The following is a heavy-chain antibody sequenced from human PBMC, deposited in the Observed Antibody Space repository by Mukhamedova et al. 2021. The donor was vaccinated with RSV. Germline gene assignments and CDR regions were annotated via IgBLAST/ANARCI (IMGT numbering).Heavy chain of an antibody. D-gene: IGHD2-15*01. Sequence: SSSTIYYADSVKGRFTISRDNAKNSLYLQMNSLRDEDTAVYYCARDAVVVAATPNWFDPWGQGTLVTVSS. V-gene: IGHV3-48*02. J-gene: IGHJ5*02. CDR2: SSSTI. CDR3: ARDAVVVAATPNWFDP.